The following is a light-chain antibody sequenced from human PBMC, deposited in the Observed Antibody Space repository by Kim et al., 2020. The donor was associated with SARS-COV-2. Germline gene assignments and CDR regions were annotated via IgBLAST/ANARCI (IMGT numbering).Light chain of an antibody. CDR3: QQLNSYPLT. J-gene: IGKJ4*01. CDR1: EGISSY. V-gene: IGKV1-9*01. CDR2: GTS. Sequence: ASVGDRVTIPCRASEGISSYLAWHQQRPGQAPNLLLYGTSTLQSGVPTRFSASGSGTDFTLTISSLQPEDLATYYCQQLNSYPLTFGGGTKVDIK.